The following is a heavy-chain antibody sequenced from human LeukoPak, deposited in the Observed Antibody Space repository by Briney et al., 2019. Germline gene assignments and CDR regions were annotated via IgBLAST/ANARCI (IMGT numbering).Heavy chain of an antibody. D-gene: IGHD2-2*01. Sequence: ASVKVSCKASGYTFTDSYYIHWVRQAPGQGLEWMGWLNPKSGDTNYAQKFQGRVTVTRDTSISTAHMELSRLRSDDTAVYYCARPSSTDYVWGQGTQVTVSS. CDR1: GYTFTDSYY. CDR3: ARPSSTDYV. V-gene: IGHV1-2*02. CDR2: LNPKSGDT. J-gene: IGHJ4*02.